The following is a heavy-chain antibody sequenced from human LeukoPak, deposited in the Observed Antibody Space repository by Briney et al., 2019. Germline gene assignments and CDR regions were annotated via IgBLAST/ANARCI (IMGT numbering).Heavy chain of an antibody. V-gene: IGHV3-23*01. Sequence: GGSLRLSCAASGFTFSSYAMSWVRQAPGKGLEWVSAISGSGGSTYYADSVKGRFTISRDNSKNTLYLQMNSLRAEDTAVYYCAKDHLPYGSGGSCYPIVYWGQGTLVTVSS. J-gene: IGHJ4*02. CDR3: AKDHLPYGSGGSCYPIVY. CDR2: ISGSGGST. CDR1: GFTFSSYA. D-gene: IGHD2-15*01.